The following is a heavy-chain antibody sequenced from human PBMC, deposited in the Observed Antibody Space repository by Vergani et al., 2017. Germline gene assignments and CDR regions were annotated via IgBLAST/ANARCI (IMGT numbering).Heavy chain of an antibody. CDR3: ARELPRPV. V-gene: IGHV3-48*04. Sequence: EVQLVESGGGLVQPGGSLRLSCAASGFTFSSYRMNWVRQAPGKGLEWVSYIRNSSDNIYYADSVKGRFTISRDNAKNSLYLQMNSLRAWDTAVYYCARELPRPVWGQGTMVTVSS. CDR2: IRNSSDNI. J-gene: IGHJ3*01. D-gene: IGHD6-6*01. CDR1: GFTFSSYR.